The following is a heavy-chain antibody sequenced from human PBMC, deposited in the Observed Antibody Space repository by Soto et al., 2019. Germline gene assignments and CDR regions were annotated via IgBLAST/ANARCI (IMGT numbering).Heavy chain of an antibody. CDR1: GFTLTNYA. Sequence: QVQLVESGGGVVPPGRSLRLSCAASGFTLTNYAMHWVRQPPGKGLEWLGVIPDDGDNKYYADSVKGRLTISRDTSNNTLYLQMNSLRPGDTAVYYCARDRYSSSTLFDYWGQGTLVTVSS. J-gene: IGHJ4*02. V-gene: IGHV3-30-3*01. CDR2: IPDDGDNK. D-gene: IGHD6-6*01. CDR3: ARDRYSSSTLFDY.